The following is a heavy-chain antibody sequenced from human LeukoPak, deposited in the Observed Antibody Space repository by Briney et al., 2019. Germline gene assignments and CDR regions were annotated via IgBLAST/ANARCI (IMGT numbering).Heavy chain of an antibody. CDR1: GGSISSYY. V-gene: IGHV4-59*01. J-gene: IGHJ4*02. Sequence: SETLSLTCTVSGGSISSYYWSWIRQPPRKGLEWIGYIYYSGSTNYNPSLKSRVTISVDTSKNQFSLKLSSVTAADTAVYYCARDKHDFWSGYYTGSYFDYWGQGTLVTVSS. D-gene: IGHD3-3*01. CDR3: ARDKHDFWSGYYTGSYFDY. CDR2: IYYSGST.